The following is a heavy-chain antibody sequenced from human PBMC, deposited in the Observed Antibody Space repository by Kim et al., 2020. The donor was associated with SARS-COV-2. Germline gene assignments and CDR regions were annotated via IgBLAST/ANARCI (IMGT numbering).Heavy chain of an antibody. V-gene: IGHV3-64D*09. Sequence: GGSLRLSCSASGFTFSSYAMHWVRQAPGKGLEYVSAISSNGGSTYYADSVKGRFTISRDNSKNTLYLQMSSLRAEDTAVYYCVKGDDLYYDSSGYYQLLEYFQHWGQGTLVTVSS. CDR3: VKGDDLYYDSSGYYQLLEYFQH. D-gene: IGHD3-22*01. CDR2: ISSNGGST. J-gene: IGHJ1*01. CDR1: GFTFSSYA.